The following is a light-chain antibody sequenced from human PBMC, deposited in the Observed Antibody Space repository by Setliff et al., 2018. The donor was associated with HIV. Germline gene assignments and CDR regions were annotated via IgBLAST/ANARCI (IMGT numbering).Light chain of an antibody. CDR3: SSYTSSTPLYV. Sequence: ALTQPASVSGSPGQSITISCTGTSSDVGGYNYVSWYQQHPGKAPKLMIYDVSNRPSGVSNRFSGSKSGNTASLTISGLQAEDEADYYCSSYTSSTPLYVFGTGTKVTVL. J-gene: IGLJ1*01. V-gene: IGLV2-14*03. CDR1: SSDVGGYNY. CDR2: DVS.